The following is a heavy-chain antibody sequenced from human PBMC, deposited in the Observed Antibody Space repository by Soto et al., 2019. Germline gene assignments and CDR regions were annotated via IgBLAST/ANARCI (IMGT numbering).Heavy chain of an antibody. CDR3: ARFSSSGLYYYFGMDV. J-gene: IGHJ6*02. CDR2: IYNSGST. CDR1: GGYISGGYYS. Sequence: SETLSFTCAVSGGYISGGYYSWSWIRQPPGKGLEWIGFIYNSGSTYYNSSLKSRVTISVDRSKNHFFLNLTSVTAADTAVYYCARFSSSGLYYYFGMDVWGQGTTVTVSS. V-gene: IGHV4-30-2*01. D-gene: IGHD6-13*01.